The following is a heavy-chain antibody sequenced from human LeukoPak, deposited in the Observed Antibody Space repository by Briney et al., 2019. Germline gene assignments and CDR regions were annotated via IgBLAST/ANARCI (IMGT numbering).Heavy chain of an antibody. V-gene: IGHV6-1*01. CDR3: ARDPDSSYEWGPFDP. Sequence: QTLSLTCAISGDSVSSNSASWNWIRQSPSRGLEWLGRTYYRSKWNSDYAVSVQSRITINPDTSKNQFSLHLSSVTPEDTAVYYCARDPDSSYEWGPFDPWGQGTLVTVSS. CDR2: TYYRSKWNS. CDR1: GDSVSSNSAS. D-gene: IGHD1-26*01. J-gene: IGHJ5*02.